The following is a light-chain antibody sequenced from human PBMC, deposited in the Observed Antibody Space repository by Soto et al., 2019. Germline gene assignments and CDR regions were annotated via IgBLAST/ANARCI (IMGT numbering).Light chain of an antibody. CDR3: QQYGGSPRT. J-gene: IGKJ1*01. Sequence: EVVLTQSPGTLSLSPGESATLSCRASQSVYINSLAWYQHKRGRAPRLLIHGASNRATGIPDRFSGSGSGTDFTLTITRLEPEDFAVYYCQQYGGSPRTFGQGTKVEVK. CDR1: QSVYINS. V-gene: IGKV3-20*01. CDR2: GAS.